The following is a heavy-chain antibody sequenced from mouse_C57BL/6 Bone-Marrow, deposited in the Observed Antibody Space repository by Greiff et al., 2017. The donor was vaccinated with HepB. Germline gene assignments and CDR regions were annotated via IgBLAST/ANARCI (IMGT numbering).Heavy chain of an antibody. Sequence: VQLQQSGPGLVQPSQSLSITCTVSGFSLTSYGVHWVRQSPGKGLEWLGVIWRGGSTDYNAAFMSRLSITKDNSKSQVFFKMNSLQADDTAIYYCAMGGNSLYYAMDYWGQGTSVTVSS. CDR3: AMGGNSLYYAMDY. V-gene: IGHV2-5*01. CDR2: IWRGGST. CDR1: GFSLTSYG. D-gene: IGHD2-1*01. J-gene: IGHJ4*01.